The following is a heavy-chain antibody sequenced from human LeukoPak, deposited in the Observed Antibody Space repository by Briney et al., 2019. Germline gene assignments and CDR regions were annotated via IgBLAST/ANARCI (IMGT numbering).Heavy chain of an antibody. CDR3: ARGITNIAVGDY. D-gene: IGHD6-19*01. V-gene: IGHV3-53*01. J-gene: IGHJ4*02. Sequence: GGSLRLSCAASGFTVSNNYMSWVRQAPGKGLEWVSIIYSSDNTYYADSVKGRFTISRDNSKNTLFLQIKGLRAEDTAVYYCARGITNIAVGDYWGQGTLVTVSS. CDR1: GFTVSNNY. CDR2: IYSSDNT.